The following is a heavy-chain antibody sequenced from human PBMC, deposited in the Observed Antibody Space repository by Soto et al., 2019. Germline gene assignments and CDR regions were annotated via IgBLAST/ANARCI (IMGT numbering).Heavy chain of an antibody. CDR2: IDPSDSYT. D-gene: IGHD3-16*01. J-gene: IGHJ4*02. CDR1: GYSFTSYW. Sequence: GASLKISCQGSGYSFTSYWISWVRQMPGKGLEWMGRIDPSDSYTNYSPSFQGHVTISADKSISTAYLQWSSLKASDTAMYYCARHHPGTRVWDIRADFDYWGQGTLVTVSS. V-gene: IGHV5-10-1*01. CDR3: ARHHPGTRVWDIRADFDY.